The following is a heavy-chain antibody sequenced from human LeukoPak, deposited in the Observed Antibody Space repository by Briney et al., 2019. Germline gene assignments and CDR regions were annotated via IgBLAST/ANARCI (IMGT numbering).Heavy chain of an antibody. D-gene: IGHD5-18*01. Sequence: GASVNASCKASGYTFTGYYMHWVRQAPARGLEWMGWINPNRGGTNYTQTFQGRATMTRDTTISTAYMELSRLRSDDTAVYYCARDGSVDTAMVYFDYWGQGTLVTVSS. CDR1: GYTFTGYY. J-gene: IGHJ4*02. V-gene: IGHV1-2*02. CDR2: INPNRGGT. CDR3: ARDGSVDTAMVYFDY.